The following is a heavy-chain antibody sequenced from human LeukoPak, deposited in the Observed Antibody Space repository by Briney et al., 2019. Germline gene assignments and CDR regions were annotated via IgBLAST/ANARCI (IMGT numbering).Heavy chain of an antibody. CDR3: ARGIDDFWSGYLEVDAFDI. Sequence: PGGSLRLSCAASGFTFSSYSMTWVRQAPGKGLEWVSSISSSSSYIYYADPVKGRFTISRDNAKNSLYLQMNSLRAEDTAVYYCARGIDDFWSGYLEVDAFDIWGQGTMVTVSS. CDR1: GFTFSSYS. D-gene: IGHD3-3*01. J-gene: IGHJ3*02. CDR2: ISSSSSYI. V-gene: IGHV3-21*01.